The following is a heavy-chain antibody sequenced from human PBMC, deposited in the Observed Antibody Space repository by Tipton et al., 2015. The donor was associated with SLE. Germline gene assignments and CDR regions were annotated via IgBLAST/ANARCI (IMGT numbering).Heavy chain of an antibody. J-gene: IGHJ5*02. CDR2: IHYSGTT. V-gene: IGHV4-59*11. CDR3: ARQGGYRGGFDP. Sequence: TLSLTCTVSGVSLSSHYWSWIRQSPGKGLEWIGYIHYSGTTNYNPSLRGRVTVSVDTSKNQFSLHLSSVTAADTAIYYCARQGGYRGGFDPWGQGTLVTVSS. CDR1: GVSLSSHY. D-gene: IGHD3-16*01.